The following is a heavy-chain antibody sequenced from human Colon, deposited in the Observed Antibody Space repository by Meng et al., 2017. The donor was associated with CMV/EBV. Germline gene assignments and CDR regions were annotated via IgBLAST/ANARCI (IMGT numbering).Heavy chain of an antibody. D-gene: IGHD2-2*01. V-gene: IGHV4-59*01. CDR2: IYSSGSS. CDR1: GASINLYY. Sequence: ETLSLTCSVSGASINLYYWSWIRQPPGKGLEWIGDIYSSGSSNQNPSLQTRVTISLDTSKKQISLKLRSVTAADTAIYYCAREGRDCGSTSCQYYFDYWGRGTLVTVS. J-gene: IGHJ4*02. CDR3: AREGRDCGSTSCQYYFDY.